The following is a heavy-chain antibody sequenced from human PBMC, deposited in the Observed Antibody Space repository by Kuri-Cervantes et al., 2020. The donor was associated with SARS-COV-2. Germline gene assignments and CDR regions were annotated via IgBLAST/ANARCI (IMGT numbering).Heavy chain of an antibody. Sequence: GGSLRLSCAASGFTFSSYSMNWVRQAPGKGLEWVSSISSSSSYIYYADSVKGRFTISRDNAKNSLYLQMNNLRAEDTAVYYCAKDRDCSGGSCYDYYYYGMDVWGQGTTVTVSS. CDR3: AKDRDCSGGSCYDYYYYGMDV. D-gene: IGHD2-15*01. CDR1: GFTFSSYS. J-gene: IGHJ6*02. CDR2: ISSSSSYI. V-gene: IGHV3-21*01.